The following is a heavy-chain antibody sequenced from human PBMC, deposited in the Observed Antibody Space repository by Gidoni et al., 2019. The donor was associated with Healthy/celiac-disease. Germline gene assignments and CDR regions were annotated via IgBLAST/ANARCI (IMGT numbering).Heavy chain of an antibody. J-gene: IGHJ4*02. Sequence: EVQLLESGGGLVQPGGSLRRSCAASGFTFSSYAMSCVRQAPGKGLEGVSAISGSGGSTYYADSVKGRFTISRDNSKNTLYLQMNSLRAEDTAVYYWAKAFTGSGYDYPGRHPDYWGQGTLVTVSS. D-gene: IGHD5-12*01. CDR3: AKAFTGSGYDYPGRHPDY. V-gene: IGHV3-23*01. CDR2: ISGSGGST. CDR1: GFTFSSYA.